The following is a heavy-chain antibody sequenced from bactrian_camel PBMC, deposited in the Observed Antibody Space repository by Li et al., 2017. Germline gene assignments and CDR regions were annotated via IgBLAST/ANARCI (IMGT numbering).Heavy chain of an antibody. V-gene: IGHV3S53*01. CDR3: RMYEGWVVGRWLSF. Sequence: HVQLVESGGGSVQAGGSLRLSCVISGYTKRRGCMGWFRQAPGKEREGVAGINNSGSTMYAESVKGRFTIARDNAKNTVYLQANSLKSEDTALLLCRMYEGWVVGRWLSFLGPGDPGHRL. D-gene: IGHD5*01. CDR2: INNSGST. CDR1: GYTKRRGC. J-gene: IGHJ6*01.